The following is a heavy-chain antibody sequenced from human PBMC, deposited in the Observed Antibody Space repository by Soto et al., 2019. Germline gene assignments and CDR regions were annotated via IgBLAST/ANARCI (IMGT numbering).Heavy chain of an antibody. Sequence: GESLKISCKGSGYSFAGYWITWVRQKPGKGLEWMGRIDPSDSQTYYSPSFRGHVTISVTKSITTVFLQWSSLRASDTAMYYCARQIYDSDTGPNFQYYFDSWGQGTRVTVSS. D-gene: IGHD3-22*01. J-gene: IGHJ4*02. CDR3: ARQIYDSDTGPNFQYYFDS. CDR1: GYSFAGYW. V-gene: IGHV5-10-1*01. CDR2: IDPSDSQT.